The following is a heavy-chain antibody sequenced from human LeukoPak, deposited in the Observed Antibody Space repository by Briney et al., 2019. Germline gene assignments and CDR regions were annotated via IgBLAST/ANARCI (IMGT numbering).Heavy chain of an antibody. V-gene: IGHV3-66*01. CDR2: IYSGGST. Sequence: SLRLSCAASGFTVSSNYMSWVRQAPGKGLEWVSVIYSGGSTYYADSVKGRFTISRDNSKNSLYLQMDGLRAEDTALYYCARDHQWSSDYWGQGALVTVSS. CDR1: GFTVSSNY. J-gene: IGHJ4*02. D-gene: IGHD3-3*01. CDR3: ARDHQWSSDY.